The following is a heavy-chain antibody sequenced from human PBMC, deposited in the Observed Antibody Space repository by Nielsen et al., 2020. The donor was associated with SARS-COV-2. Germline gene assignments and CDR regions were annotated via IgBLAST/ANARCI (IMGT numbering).Heavy chain of an antibody. Sequence: WVRQAPGQGLEWMGWISAYNGNTNYAQKFQGRVTITADKSTSTAYMELGSLRSEDTAVYYCARPITYYYDSSGYPDAFDIWGQGTMVTVSS. J-gene: IGHJ3*02. CDR2: ISAYNGNT. V-gene: IGHV1-18*01. CDR3: ARPITYYYDSSGYPDAFDI. D-gene: IGHD3-22*01.